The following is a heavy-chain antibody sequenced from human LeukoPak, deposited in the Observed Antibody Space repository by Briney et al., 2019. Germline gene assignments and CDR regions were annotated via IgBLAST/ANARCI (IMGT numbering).Heavy chain of an antibody. D-gene: IGHD3-22*01. CDR1: GYTFTSYG. CDR3: ARVRRTMIWSAFDI. V-gene: IGHV1-18*01. CDR2: ISAYNGNT. J-gene: IGHJ3*02. Sequence: ASVKVSCKASGYTFTSYGISWVGQAPGQGVEGMGWISAYNGNTNYAQKLQGSVTMTTHTSTSTAYMELRSLRSDDTAVYYCARVRRTMIWSAFDIWGQGTMVTVSS.